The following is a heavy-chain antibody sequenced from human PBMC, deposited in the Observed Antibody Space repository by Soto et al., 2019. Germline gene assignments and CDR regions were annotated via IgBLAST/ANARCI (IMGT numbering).Heavy chain of an antibody. CDR1: GGSITSSY. CDR2: IYDTGISGYTPST. V-gene: IGHV4-59*01. Sequence: SETLYLTCTVSGGSITSSYWSWIRRPPGKGLEWIAYIYDTGISGYTPSTSYNPSLKSRVTMSVDTSKSQFSLKLTSVTAADTAVYYCARGEDAFFYHGLDVWGQGITVTVSS. J-gene: IGHJ6*02. CDR3: ARGEDAFFYHGLDV.